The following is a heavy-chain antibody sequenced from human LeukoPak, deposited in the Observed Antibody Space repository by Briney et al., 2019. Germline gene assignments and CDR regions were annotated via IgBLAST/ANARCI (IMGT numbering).Heavy chain of an antibody. J-gene: IGHJ4*02. CDR2: ISGRATTV. CDR1: GFSFSDYY. V-gene: IGHV3-11*01. Sequence: GGSLRLSCATSGFSFSDYYMIWIRQAPGKGLEFLSYISGRATTVYHEASVEGRFTISRDNDKNTVSLQMTNLRAEDTAIYYCARGQRCGDYVVDSWGQGILATVSS. D-gene: IGHD4-17*01. CDR3: ARGQRCGDYVVDS.